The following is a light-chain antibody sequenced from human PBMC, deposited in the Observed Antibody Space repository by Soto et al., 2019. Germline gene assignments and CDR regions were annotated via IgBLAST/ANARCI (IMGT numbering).Light chain of an antibody. Sequence: DIVLTQSPATLSLSPGERATLSCRASQSVSSYLAWYQQKPGQAPRLLIYGPSTRASGIPARFSGSGYGREFTLTISSLQSEDSGVYYCHQYNDWPPAFGQGTKVDIK. CDR1: QSVSSY. V-gene: IGKV3-15*01. J-gene: IGKJ1*01. CDR2: GPS. CDR3: HQYNDWPPA.